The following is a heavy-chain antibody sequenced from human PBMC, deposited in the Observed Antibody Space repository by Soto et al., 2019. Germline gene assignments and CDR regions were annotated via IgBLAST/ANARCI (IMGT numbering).Heavy chain of an antibody. Sequence: EVQLVESGGVVVQPGGSLRLSCAASGFTFDDYAMHWVRQAPGKGLEWVSLISWDGGSTYYADSVKGRFTISRDNSKNSLYLQMNSLRAEDTALYYCAKPKYSSGWYAFDYWGQGTLVTVSS. CDR2: ISWDGGST. D-gene: IGHD6-19*01. J-gene: IGHJ4*02. CDR3: AKPKYSSGWYAFDY. V-gene: IGHV3-43D*04. CDR1: GFTFDDYA.